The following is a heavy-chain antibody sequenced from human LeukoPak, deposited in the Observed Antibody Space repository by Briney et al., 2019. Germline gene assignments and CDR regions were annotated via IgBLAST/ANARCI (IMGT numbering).Heavy chain of an antibody. D-gene: IGHD2-2*01. V-gene: IGHV1-69*05. CDR1: GYTFTSYH. CDR3: ARDCSSTSCSPWRNLTPQPGPNWFDP. CDR2: IIPIFGTA. J-gene: IGHJ5*02. Sequence: ASVKVSCKASGYTFTSYHIHWVRQAPGQGLEWMGGIIPIFGTANYAQKFQGRVTITTDESTSTAYMELSSLRAEDTAVYYCARDCSSTSCSPWRNLTPQPGPNWFDPWGQGTLVTVSS.